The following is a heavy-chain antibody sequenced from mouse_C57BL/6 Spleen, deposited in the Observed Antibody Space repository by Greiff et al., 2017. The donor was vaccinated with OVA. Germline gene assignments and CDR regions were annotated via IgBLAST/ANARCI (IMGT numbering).Heavy chain of an antibody. CDR3: AREGLFGY. CDR2: ISSGSSSI. Sequence: DVMLVASGGGLVKPGGSLKLSCAASGFTFSDYGMHWVRQAPEKGLEWVAYISSGSSSIYYADKVKGRFPISRNNAKNTLCLQMTSLRDEDTAMYYCAREGLFGYWGQGTTLTVSA. CDR1: GFTFSDYG. V-gene: IGHV5-17*01. J-gene: IGHJ2*01.